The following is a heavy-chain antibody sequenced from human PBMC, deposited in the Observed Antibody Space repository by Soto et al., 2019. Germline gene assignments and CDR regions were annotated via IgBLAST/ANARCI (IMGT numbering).Heavy chain of an antibody. D-gene: IGHD2-2*01. CDR3: ARSPHYCSSTSCPERNWFDP. CDR2: IYYSGST. Sequence: QVQLQESGPGLVKPSQTLSLTCTVSGGSISSGGYYWSWIRQHPGKGLEWLGYIYYSGSTYYNPSLKSRVTISVDTSKNQFSLKLSSVTAADTAVYYCARSPHYCSSTSCPERNWFDPWGQGTLVTVSS. J-gene: IGHJ5*02. CDR1: GGSISSGGYY. V-gene: IGHV4-31*03.